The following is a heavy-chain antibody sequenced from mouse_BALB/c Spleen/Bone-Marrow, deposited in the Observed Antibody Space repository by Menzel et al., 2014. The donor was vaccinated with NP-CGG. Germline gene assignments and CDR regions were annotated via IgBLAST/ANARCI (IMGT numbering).Heavy chain of an antibody. CDR2: IDPANGNT. J-gene: IGHJ3*01. V-gene: IGHV14-3*02. CDR1: GLNIKDPY. CDR3: APYYYGRWFTY. D-gene: IGHD1-1*01. Sequence: VQLQQPGAELVKPGASVKLSCTASGLNIKDPYMHWVKQRPEQGLEWIGRIDPANGNTKYDPKFQGKATITADTSSNTAYLQLSSLTSEDTAVYYCAPYYYGRWFTYWGQGTLVTVSA.